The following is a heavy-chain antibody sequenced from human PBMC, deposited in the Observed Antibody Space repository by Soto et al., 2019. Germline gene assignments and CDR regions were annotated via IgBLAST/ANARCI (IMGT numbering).Heavy chain of an antibody. D-gene: IGHD1-1*01. CDR2: ASYDGNDK. J-gene: IGHJ5*02. CDR3: ARGVGNNWNYIWFDP. V-gene: IGHV3-30*03. CDR1: GFTFSTYA. Sequence: QPGGSLRLSCAASGFTFSTYAMHWVRQAPGKGLEWVAGASYDGNDKDYADSVKGRFTISRDNSKNTLYLQMSSLRVDDTAVYYCARGVGNNWNYIWFDPWGQGTLVTVSS.